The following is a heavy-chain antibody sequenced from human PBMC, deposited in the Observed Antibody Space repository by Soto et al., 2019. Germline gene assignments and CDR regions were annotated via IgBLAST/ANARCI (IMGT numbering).Heavy chain of an antibody. J-gene: IGHJ6*03. CDR2: ISAYNGNT. Sequence: ASVKVSCKASGYTFTSYGISWVRQAPGQGLEWMGWISAYNGNTNYAQKLQGRVTMTTDTSTSTAYMEPRSLRSDDTAVYYCARAWAGSGSYSYYYYYYMDVWGKGTTVTVSS. CDR3: ARAWAGSGSYSYYYYYYMDV. CDR1: GYTFTSYG. V-gene: IGHV1-18*01. D-gene: IGHD3-10*01.